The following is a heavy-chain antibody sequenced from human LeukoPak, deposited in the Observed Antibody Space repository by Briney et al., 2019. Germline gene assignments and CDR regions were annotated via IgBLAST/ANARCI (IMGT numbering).Heavy chain of an antibody. CDR3: ARGDWAPEY. D-gene: IGHD3-9*01. Sequence: ASVKVSCKASGYTFTSYYMHWVRQAPGQGLEWMGIINPSGGSTSYAQKFQGRVAMTRNTSISTAYMELSSRRSEDTAVYYCARGDWAPEYWGQGTLVTVSS. CDR1: GYTFTSYY. CDR2: INPSGGST. V-gene: IGHV1-46*01. J-gene: IGHJ4*02.